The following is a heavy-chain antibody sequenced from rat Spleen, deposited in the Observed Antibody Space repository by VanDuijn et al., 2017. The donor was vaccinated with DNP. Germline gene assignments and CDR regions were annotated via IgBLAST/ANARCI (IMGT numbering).Heavy chain of an antibody. V-gene: IGHV3-1*01. J-gene: IGHJ2*01. D-gene: IGHD1-7*01. CDR1: GYSITSNY. CDR2: ISYSGYT. CDR3: ARWTRYFDS. Sequence: EVQLQESGPGLVKPSQSLSLTCSVTGYSITSNYWGWIRKFPGNKMEWIGHISYSGYTSNNPSLKSRISSTRDTSKNHFFLQLNSVTTEDTATYYCARWTRYFDSWGQGVMVTVSS.